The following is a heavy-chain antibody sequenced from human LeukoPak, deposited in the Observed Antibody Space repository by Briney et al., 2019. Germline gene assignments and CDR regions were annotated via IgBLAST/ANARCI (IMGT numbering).Heavy chain of an antibody. CDR3: ARVREVVATAKWDNYYYYMDV. D-gene: IGHD5-12*01. V-gene: IGHV3-30*04. CDR2: ISYDGSNK. J-gene: IGHJ6*03. CDR1: GFTFSSYA. Sequence: GGSLRLSCAASGFTFSSYAMHWVRQAPGKGLEWVAVISYDGSNKYYADSVKGRFTISRDNAKNSLYLQMNSLRAEDTAVYYCARVREVVATAKWDNYYYYMDVWGKGTTVTVSS.